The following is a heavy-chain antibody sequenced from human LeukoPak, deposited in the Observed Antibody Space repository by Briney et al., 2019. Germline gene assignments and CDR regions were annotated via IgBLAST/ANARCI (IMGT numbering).Heavy chain of an antibody. V-gene: IGHV1-46*01. CDR3: ARAADYSSSSGGY. Sequence: ASVKVTCKASGYIFTSYYMHWVRQAPGQGLEWMGIINPGGGSTMYAQKFLGRVTLTRDTSTSTVYMELSSLRFEDTAVYYCARAADYSSSSGGYWGQGTLVTVSS. CDR2: INPGGGST. D-gene: IGHD6-6*01. CDR1: GYIFTSYY. J-gene: IGHJ4*02.